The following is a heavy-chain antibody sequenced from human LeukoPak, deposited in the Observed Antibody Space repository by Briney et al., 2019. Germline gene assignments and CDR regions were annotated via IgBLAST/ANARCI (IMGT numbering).Heavy chain of an antibody. J-gene: IGHJ4*02. V-gene: IGHV3-33*01. CDR3: ASGVPAAIY. CDR2: IWSDGSSQ. D-gene: IGHD2-2*01. CDR1: GFTFSNYF. Sequence: GGSLRLSCVASGFTFSNYFMHWVRQAPGRGLDWVALIWSDGSSQYYADSVKGRFTISRDNPKNTLYLQMNSLRAEDTAVYYCASGVPAAIYWGQGTLVTVSS.